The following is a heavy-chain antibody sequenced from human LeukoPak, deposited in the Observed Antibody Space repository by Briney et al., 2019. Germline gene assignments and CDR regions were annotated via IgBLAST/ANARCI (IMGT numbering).Heavy chain of an antibody. J-gene: IGHJ4*02. D-gene: IGHD6-13*01. V-gene: IGHV1-18*01. CDR1: GYSFTRYG. CDR2: ISAYNGHT. Sequence: ASVKVSCKASGYSFTRYGFSWVRQAPGQGLEWMGWISAYNGHTNYAQNFQGRVTMTTDTSTSTAYMELRSLRSDDTAVYFCARAYSSTWYGDYWGQGTLVTVS. CDR3: ARAYSSTWYGDY.